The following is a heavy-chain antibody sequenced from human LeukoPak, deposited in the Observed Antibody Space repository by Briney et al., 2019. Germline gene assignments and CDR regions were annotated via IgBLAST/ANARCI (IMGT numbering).Heavy chain of an antibody. Sequence: GAALILSCAGSRFTFSDHLLGSPRQAPGTGLEWVGRSRNKAKSYTTEYAASVKGRFTISRDDSKNSLYLQMNSLETEDTAVYYCVRVGSVSGSDYLDYWGQGTLVPSPQ. V-gene: IGHV3-72*01. CDR1: RFTFSDHL. D-gene: IGHD6-19*01. CDR3: VRVGSVSGSDYLDY. CDR2: SRNKAKSYTT. J-gene: IGHJ4*02.